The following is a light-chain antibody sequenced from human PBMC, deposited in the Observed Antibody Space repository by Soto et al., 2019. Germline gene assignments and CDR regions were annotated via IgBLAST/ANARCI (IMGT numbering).Light chain of an antibody. CDR1: QGISVW. Sequence: ETPMTQSPSSVSAAVGDTVTITCRPSQGISVWLAWYQLKPGQAPKLLIYATSRVHGVPSRFAGSGPETDFTLTINNLRPEYSAIYYCQQGNFFPWTFGQGTKVEVK. V-gene: IGKV1-12*01. CDR3: QQGNFFPWT. J-gene: IGKJ1*01. CDR2: ATS.